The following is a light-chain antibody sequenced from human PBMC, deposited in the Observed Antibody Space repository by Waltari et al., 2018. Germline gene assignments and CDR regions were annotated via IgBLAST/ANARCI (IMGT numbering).Light chain of an antibody. J-gene: IGLJ3*02. V-gene: IGLV3-21*04. CDR2: YDS. CDR3: QVWDDVTDSGV. Sequence: YVRTQPPSVSVDPGKTARLTCGGDDVGSKSVNWYQQKPGQAPGLVMFYDSDRPSEIPERFSGSNSGNTATLTISWVEAGDEADYHCQVWDDVTDSGVFGGGTKLTVL. CDR1: DVGSKS.